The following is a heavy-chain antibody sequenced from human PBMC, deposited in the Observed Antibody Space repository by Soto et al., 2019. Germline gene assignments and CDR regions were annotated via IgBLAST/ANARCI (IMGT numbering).Heavy chain of an antibody. Sequence: SETLSLTCAVYGGSFSGYYWSWIRQPPGKGLEWIGEINHSGSTNYNPSLKSRLTISVDTSKNQFSLKLSSVTAADTAVYYCARLRTTSLAAAAPRFDYWGQGTLVTVSS. CDR3: ARLRTTSLAAAAPRFDY. J-gene: IGHJ4*02. D-gene: IGHD6-13*01. V-gene: IGHV4-34*01. CDR2: INHSGST. CDR1: GGSFSGYY.